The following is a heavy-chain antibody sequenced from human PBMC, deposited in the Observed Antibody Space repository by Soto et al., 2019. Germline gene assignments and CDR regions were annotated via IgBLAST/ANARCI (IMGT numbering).Heavy chain of an antibody. J-gene: IGHJ3*02. Sequence: PSETLSLTCTVSGGSISSSSYYWGWIRQPPGKGLEWIGSIYYSGSTYYNPSLKSRVTISVDTSKNQFSLKQSSVTAADTAVYYCASGRHCSSTSCYFVNDAFDIWGQGTMVTVSS. D-gene: IGHD2-2*01. CDR2: IYYSGST. V-gene: IGHV4-39*01. CDR3: ASGRHCSSTSCYFVNDAFDI. CDR1: GGSISSSSYY.